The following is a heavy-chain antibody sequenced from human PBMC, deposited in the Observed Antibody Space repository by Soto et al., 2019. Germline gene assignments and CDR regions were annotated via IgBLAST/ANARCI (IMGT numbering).Heavy chain of an antibody. CDR2: ISGSGGST. D-gene: IGHD4-17*01. V-gene: IGHV3-23*01. CDR1: GFTFSSYA. CDR3: AKDTTGYPDYYYYGMDV. J-gene: IGHJ6*02. Sequence: EVQLLESGGGLVQPGGSLRLSCAASGFTFSSYAMSWVRQAPGKGLEWVSAISGSGGSTYYADSVKGRFTISRDNSKNTLYLQMNSLRAEDTAVYYCAKDTTGYPDYYYYGMDVWGQGTTVTVSS.